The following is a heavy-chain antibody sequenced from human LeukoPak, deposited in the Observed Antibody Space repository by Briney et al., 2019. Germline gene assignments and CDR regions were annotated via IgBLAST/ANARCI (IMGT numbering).Heavy chain of an antibody. CDR2: ISAYNGNT. J-gene: IGHJ6*03. V-gene: IGHV1-18*01. CDR3: ARVFVVVPAAYYMDV. D-gene: IGHD2-2*01. CDR1: GYTFTSYG. Sequence: AASVKVSCKASGYTFTSYGISWVRQAPGQGLAWMGWISAYNGNTNYAQKLQGGVTMTTDTSTSTAYMELRSLRSDDTAVYYCARVFVVVPAAYYMDVWGKGTTATVSS.